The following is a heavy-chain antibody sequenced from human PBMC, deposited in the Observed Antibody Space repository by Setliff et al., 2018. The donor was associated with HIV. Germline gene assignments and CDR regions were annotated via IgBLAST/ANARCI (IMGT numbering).Heavy chain of an antibody. Sequence: SETLSLTCTVSGVSISTNNYYWAWIRQPPGKGLEWIGNILYSGTTFYNPSLRSRVTISVDTSKNQFSLKLSSVTAADTAVYYCARLRYYDILTGYAFDYWGQGTLVTVSS. D-gene: IGHD3-9*01. V-gene: IGHV4-39*01. J-gene: IGHJ4*02. CDR3: ARLRYYDILTGYAFDY. CDR2: ILYSGTT. CDR1: GVSISTNNYY.